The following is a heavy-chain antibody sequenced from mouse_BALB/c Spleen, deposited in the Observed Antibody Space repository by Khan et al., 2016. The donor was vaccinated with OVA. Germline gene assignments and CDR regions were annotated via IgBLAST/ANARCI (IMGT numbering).Heavy chain of an antibody. CDR3: ARENYGYDRRIGY. Sequence: QIQLVQSGPELKKPGETVKISCKASGYTFTNYGMNWVKQAPGKGLKWMGWINTYTGEPTYADDFKGRFAFSLETSASTAYLQINNLKNEDTATYFCARENYGYDRRIGYWGQGTTLTVSS. J-gene: IGHJ2*01. V-gene: IGHV9-3-1*01. CDR2: INTYTGEP. CDR1: GYTFTNYG. D-gene: IGHD2-2*01.